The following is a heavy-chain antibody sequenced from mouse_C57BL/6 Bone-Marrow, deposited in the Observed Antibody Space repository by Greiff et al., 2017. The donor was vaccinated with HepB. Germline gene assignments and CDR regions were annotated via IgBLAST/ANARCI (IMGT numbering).Heavy chain of an antibody. CDR1: GYTFTSYW. J-gene: IGHJ1*03. Sequence: EVKVVESGTVLARPGASVKMSCKTSGYTFTSYWMHWVKQRPGQGLEWIGAIYPGNSDTSYNQKFKGKAKLTAVTSASTAYMELSSLTNEDSAVYYCTRWGTTVVATRYFDVWGTGTTVTVSS. V-gene: IGHV1-5*01. CDR3: TRWGTTVVATRYFDV. D-gene: IGHD1-1*01. CDR2: IYPGNSDT.